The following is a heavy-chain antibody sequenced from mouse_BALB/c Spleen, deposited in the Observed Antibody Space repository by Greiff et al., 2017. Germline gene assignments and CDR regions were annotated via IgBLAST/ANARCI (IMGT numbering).Heavy chain of an antibody. J-gene: IGHJ4*01. D-gene: IGHD1-2*01. Sequence: VQLKESGPGLVKPSQSLSLTCTVTGYSITSDYAWYWIRQLPGNNLEWMGYISYSGSTNYNPSLKSRISITRETSKNQFFLQLNSVTTEDTATYYCARRGAFTTATSMDDWGQGTSVTVSS. CDR3: ARRGAFTTATSMDD. CDR2: ISYSGST. V-gene: IGHV3-2*02. CDR1: GYSITSDYA.